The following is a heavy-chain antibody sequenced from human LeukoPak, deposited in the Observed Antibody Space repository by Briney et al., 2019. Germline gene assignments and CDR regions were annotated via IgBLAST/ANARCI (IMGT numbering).Heavy chain of an antibody. D-gene: IGHD6-19*01. Sequence: SDTLSHTCAVSGYSISSSNWWGWIRQSPGKGLEWIGYIYYSGSTYYNPSLKSRVTMSVDTSKNQFSLKVSSVTAVDTAVYYCARHSSSGWYDVDHWGQGTLVTVSS. CDR1: GYSISSSNW. CDR3: ARHSSSGWYDVDH. CDR2: IYYSGST. V-gene: IGHV4-28*01. J-gene: IGHJ4*02.